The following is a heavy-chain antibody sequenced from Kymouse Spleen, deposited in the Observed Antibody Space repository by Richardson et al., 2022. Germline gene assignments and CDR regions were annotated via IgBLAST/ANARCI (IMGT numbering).Heavy chain of an antibody. Sequence: QVQLQESGPGLVKPSETLSLTCTVSGGSISSYYWSWIRQPPGKGLEWIGYIYYSGSTNYNPSLKSRVTISVDTSKNQFSLKLSSVTAADTAVYYCARGSYSYGYRWFDPWGQGTLVTVSS. D-gene: IGHD5-18,IGHD5-18*01. CDR2: IYYSGST. CDR3: ARGSYSYGYRWFDP. J-gene: IGHJ5*02. CDR1: GGSISSYY. V-gene: IGHV4-59*01.